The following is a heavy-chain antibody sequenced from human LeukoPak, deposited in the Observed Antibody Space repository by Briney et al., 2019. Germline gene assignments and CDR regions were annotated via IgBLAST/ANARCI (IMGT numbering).Heavy chain of an antibody. CDR3: ARGRLWSLNWFDP. V-gene: IGHV1-8*02. CDR1: GYTFTGYY. Sequence: ASVKVSCKASGYTFTGYYMHWVRQATGQGLEWMGWMNPNSGNTGYAQKFQGRVTMTRNTSISTAYMELSSLRSEDTAVYYCARGRLWSLNWFDPWGQGTLVTVSS. D-gene: IGHD3-10*01. CDR2: MNPNSGNT. J-gene: IGHJ5*02.